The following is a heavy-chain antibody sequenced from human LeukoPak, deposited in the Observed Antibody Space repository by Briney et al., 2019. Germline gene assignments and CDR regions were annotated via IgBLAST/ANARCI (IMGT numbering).Heavy chain of an antibody. CDR1: GFTFSSYA. V-gene: IGHV3-23*01. Sequence: GGSLRLSCAASGFTFSSYAMSWVRQAPGKGLEWVSAISGSGGSTYYADSVKGRFTISRDNSKNTLYLQMNSLRVEDTAVYYCAKAPSSSWYVGDFWGQGTLVTVSS. D-gene: IGHD6-13*01. CDR3: AKAPSSSWYVGDF. J-gene: IGHJ4*02. CDR2: ISGSGGST.